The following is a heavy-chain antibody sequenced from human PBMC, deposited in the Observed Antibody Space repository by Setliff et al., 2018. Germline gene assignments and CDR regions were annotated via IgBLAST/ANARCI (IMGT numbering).Heavy chain of an antibody. J-gene: IGHJ6*03. Sequence: SVKVSCKASGGTFSNYDISWLRQAPRQGLEWLGVIIPIFGTTNYAQRFQGRVTITTDESTSTAYMELSSLRSDDTAVYYCARERGDIVTTTSYYYYLDVWGKGTTVTVSS. CDR1: GGTFSNYD. CDR2: IIPIFGTT. D-gene: IGHD5-12*01. V-gene: IGHV1-69*05. CDR3: ARERGDIVTTTSYYYYLDV.